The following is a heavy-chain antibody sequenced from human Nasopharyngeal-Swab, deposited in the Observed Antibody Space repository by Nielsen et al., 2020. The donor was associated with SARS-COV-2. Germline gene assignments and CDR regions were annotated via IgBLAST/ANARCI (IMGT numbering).Heavy chain of an antibody. CDR3: ANILTGYYGSVGFDY. D-gene: IGHD3-9*01. Sequence: WVRQAPGQGLEWMGGIIPILGTANYAQKFQGRVTITADESTSTAYMELSSLRSEDTAVYYCANILTGYYGSVGFDYWGQGTLVTVSS. V-gene: IGHV1-69*01. J-gene: IGHJ4*02. CDR2: IIPILGTA.